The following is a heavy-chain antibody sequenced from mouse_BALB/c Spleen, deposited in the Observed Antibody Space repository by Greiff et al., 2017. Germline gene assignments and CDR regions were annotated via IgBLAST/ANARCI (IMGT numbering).Heavy chain of an antibody. CDR3: ARSLAWYFDV. V-gene: IGHV1S81*02. CDR1: GYTFTSYW. J-gene: IGHJ1*01. D-gene: IGHD6-2*01. Sequence: QVQLQQPGAELVKPGASVKLSYKASGYTFTSYWMHWVKQRPGQGLEWIGEINPSNGRTNYNEKFKSKATLTVDKSSSTAYMQLSSLTSEDSAVYYCARSLAWYFDVWGVGTTVTVSS. CDR2: INPSNGRT.